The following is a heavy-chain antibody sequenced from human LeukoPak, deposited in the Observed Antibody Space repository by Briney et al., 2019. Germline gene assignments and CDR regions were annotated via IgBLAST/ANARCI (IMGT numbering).Heavy chain of an antibody. D-gene: IGHD2-8*01. V-gene: IGHV4-39*01. CDR2: IYYSGST. CDR1: GGSISSTSFY. CDR3: ARHLNGPPYYFDF. J-gene: IGHJ4*02. Sequence: KPSETLSLTCTVSGGSISSTSFYWGWIRQPPGKGLEWIGSIYYSGSTYYSPSLKSRVTISVDTSKNQLSLKLRSVTAADTAVYHCARHLNGPPYYFDFWGQGTLVTISS.